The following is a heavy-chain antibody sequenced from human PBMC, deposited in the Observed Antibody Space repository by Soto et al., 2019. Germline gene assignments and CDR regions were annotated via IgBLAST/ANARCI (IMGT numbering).Heavy chain of an antibody. CDR1: GFTFSSYS. CDR3: AREILVGWELPGDY. D-gene: IGHD1-26*01. CDR2: ISSSSSTI. J-gene: IGHJ4*02. V-gene: IGHV3-48*02. Sequence: EVQLVESGGGLVQPGGSLRLSCAASGFTFSSYSMNWVRQAPGKGLEWVSYISSSSSTIYYADSVKGRFTISRDNAKNSLYLQMNNLRDDDTAVYYFAREILVGWELPGDYWGEGTLVTVSS.